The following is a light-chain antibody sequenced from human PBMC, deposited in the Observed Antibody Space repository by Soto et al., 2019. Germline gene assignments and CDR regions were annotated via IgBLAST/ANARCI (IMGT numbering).Light chain of an antibody. V-gene: IGKV1-9*01. CDR3: QHLDSYST. Sequence: DIQLTQSPSFLSASVGDRVTITCRASQGISSYLAWYQQKPGQAPKLLIYAASILQSGVPSRFSGRGSETEFTLTISSLQPEDFATYYCQHLDSYSTFGHGTRLEIK. CDR2: AAS. CDR1: QGISSY. J-gene: IGKJ5*01.